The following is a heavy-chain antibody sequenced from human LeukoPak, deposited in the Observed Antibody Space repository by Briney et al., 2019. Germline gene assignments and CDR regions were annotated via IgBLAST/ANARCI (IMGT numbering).Heavy chain of an antibody. J-gene: IGHJ3*02. CDR2: IIPIFGTA. CDR3: ARDQGLSYDSSGYPHAFDI. CDR1: GGTFISYA. D-gene: IGHD3-22*01. Sequence: SVTVSCTASGGTFISYAISWVRQAPGQGLEWMGGIIPIFGTANYAQKFQGRVTITADEFTSTAYMELSSLRSEDTAVYYCARDQGLSYDSSGYPHAFDIWGQGTMATVSS. V-gene: IGHV1-69*01.